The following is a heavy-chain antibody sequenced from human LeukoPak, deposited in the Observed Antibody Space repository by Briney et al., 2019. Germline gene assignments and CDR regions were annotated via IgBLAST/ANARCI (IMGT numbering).Heavy chain of an antibody. CDR2: ISYSGST. CDR3: AREADCSSTSCYPPYYFDY. J-gene: IGHJ4*02. V-gene: IGHV4-59*01. D-gene: IGHD2-2*01. Sequence: PSETLSLTCTVSGGSIISYYWSWIRQPPGKGLEWIGYISYSGSTNYNPSLKSRLTISVETSKNQFSLKLSSVTAADTAVYYCAREADCSSTSCYPPYYFDYWGQGTLVTVSS. CDR1: GGSIISYY.